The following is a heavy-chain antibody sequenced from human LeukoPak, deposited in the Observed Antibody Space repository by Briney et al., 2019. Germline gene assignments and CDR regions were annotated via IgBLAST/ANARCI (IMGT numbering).Heavy chain of an antibody. V-gene: IGHV1-46*01. CDR2: INPSGGST. Sequence: ASVKVSCKASGYTFTSYYMHWVRQAPGQGLEWMGIINPSGGSTSYAQKFQGRVTMTRSTSITTAYMELTSLRSEDTAVYYCARASTWHGKSVSGTEDYWGQGTPVIVSS. CDR1: GYTFTSYY. D-gene: IGHD6-19*01. J-gene: IGHJ4*02. CDR3: ARASTWHGKSVSGTEDY.